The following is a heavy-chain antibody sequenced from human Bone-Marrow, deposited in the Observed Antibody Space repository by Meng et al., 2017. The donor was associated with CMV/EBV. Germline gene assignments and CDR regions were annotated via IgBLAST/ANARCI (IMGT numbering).Heavy chain of an antibody. J-gene: IGHJ4*02. D-gene: IGHD2-2*01. CDR2: INPNSGGT. CDR3: ARPGYCSSASCYLLDY. CDR1: GYTFTGYY. Sequence: ASVKVSCKASGYTFTGYYMHWVRQAPGQGLEWMGWINPNSGGTNYAQKFQGRVTMTRDTSISTAYMELSRLRSDDTAVYYCARPGYCSSASCYLLDYSGQGTLVTVSS. V-gene: IGHV1-2*02.